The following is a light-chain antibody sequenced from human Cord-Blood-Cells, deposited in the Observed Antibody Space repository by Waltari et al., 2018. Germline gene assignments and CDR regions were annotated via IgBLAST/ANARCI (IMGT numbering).Light chain of an antibody. V-gene: IGKV1-33*01. Sequence: DIQMTQSPSSLSASVGDRVTITCQASQDISNYLNWYQQKPGKAPKLLIYDASNLETWVPSRFNGSGSGTDFTFTISSLQPEDIATYYCQQYDNLPRTFGQGTKVEIK. CDR3: QQYDNLPRT. CDR2: DAS. J-gene: IGKJ1*01. CDR1: QDISNY.